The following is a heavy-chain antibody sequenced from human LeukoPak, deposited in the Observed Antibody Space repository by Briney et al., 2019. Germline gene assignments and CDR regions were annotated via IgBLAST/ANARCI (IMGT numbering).Heavy chain of an antibody. V-gene: IGHV4-4*07. CDR2: IHTSGST. CDR1: GGSISSYY. Sequence: PSETLSLTCTVSGGSISSYYWTWIRQPAGKGLEWIGRIHTSGSTNHNPSLKSRVTISVDTSKNQFSLKLSSVTAADTAVYYCAALLSTATPSYSYGMDVWGQGTTVTVSS. D-gene: IGHD2-15*01. J-gene: IGHJ6*02. CDR3: AALLSTATPSYSYGMDV.